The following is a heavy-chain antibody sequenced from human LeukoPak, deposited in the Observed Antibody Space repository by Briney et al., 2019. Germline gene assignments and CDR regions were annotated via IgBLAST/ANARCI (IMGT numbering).Heavy chain of an antibody. D-gene: IGHD4-23*01. Sequence: ASVKVSCKASGYTFTSCYMHWVRQDPGQGLEWMGIINPSGGSTSYAQKFQGRVTMTRDTSTSTVYMELSSLRSEDTAVYYCARSNTVVNFDYWGQGTLVTAPS. CDR1: GYTFTSCY. J-gene: IGHJ4*02. CDR2: INPSGGST. CDR3: ARSNTVVNFDY. V-gene: IGHV1-46*01.